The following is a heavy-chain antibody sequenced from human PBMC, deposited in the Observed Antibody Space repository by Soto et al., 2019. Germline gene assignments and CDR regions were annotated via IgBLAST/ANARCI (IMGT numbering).Heavy chain of an antibody. J-gene: IGHJ4*02. V-gene: IGHV4-59*01. CDR1: GGSISSYY. D-gene: IGHD3-10*01. CDR3: ARDPNYYGSGTV. CDR2: IYYSGST. Sequence: SETLSLTCTVSGGSISSYYWSWIRQPPGKGLEWIGYIYYSGSTNYNPSLKSRVTISVDTSKNQFSLKLSSVTAADTAVYYCARDPNYYGSGTVWGQGTLVTVSS.